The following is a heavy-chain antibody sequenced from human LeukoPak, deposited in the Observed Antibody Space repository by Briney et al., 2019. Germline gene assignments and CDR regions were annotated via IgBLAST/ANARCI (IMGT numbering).Heavy chain of an antibody. CDR3: AKGSDSSGYYYATDY. V-gene: IGHV3-23*01. J-gene: IGHJ4*02. CDR2: ISSSGGST. CDR1: GFTFSSYA. Sequence: SGGSLRLSCAASGFTFSSYAMSWVRQAPGKGPEWVSSISSSGGSTYYADPVKGRFTISRDNSKNTLYLQMNSLRAEDTAIYYCAKGSDSSGYYYATDYWAREPWSPSPQ. D-gene: IGHD3-22*01.